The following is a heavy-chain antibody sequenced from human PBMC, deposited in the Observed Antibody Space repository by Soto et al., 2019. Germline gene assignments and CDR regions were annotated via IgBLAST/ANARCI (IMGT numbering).Heavy chain of an antibody. CDR2: ITGSGDTT. J-gene: IGHJ5*02. CDR3: AKETLLNWFDP. CDR1: RFTFSTYA. V-gene: IGHV3-23*01. D-gene: IGHD2-15*01. Sequence: GGSLRLSCAASRFTFSTYAMSWVRQAPGKGLEWVSAITGSGDTTYYADSVKGRFTISRDNSKNTLYLQINSLRAEDTAIFYCAKETLLNWFDPWGQGTQVTVSS.